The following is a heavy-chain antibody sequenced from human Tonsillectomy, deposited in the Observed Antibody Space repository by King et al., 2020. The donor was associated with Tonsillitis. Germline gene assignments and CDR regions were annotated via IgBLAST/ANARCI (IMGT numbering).Heavy chain of an antibody. D-gene: IGHD7-27*01. CDR3: AKDPLGPHRFDY. CDR2: INESGGST. J-gene: IGHJ4*02. V-gene: IGHV3-23*04. Sequence: VQLVESGGGLVQPGGSLGLSCVASGFTFSTYAMNWVRQAPEKGLEWVSTINESGGSTYYTDSVKGRFTISRDNSKNTLYLEMNSLRAEDTAIYYCAKDPLGPHRFDYWGQGTLVTVSS. CDR1: GFTFSTYA.